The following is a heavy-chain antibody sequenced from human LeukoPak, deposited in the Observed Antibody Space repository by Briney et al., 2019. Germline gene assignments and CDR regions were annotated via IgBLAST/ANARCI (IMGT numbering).Heavy chain of an antibody. CDR1: GFTFRSYA. Sequence: PGGSLRLSCAASGFTFRSYAMSWVRQAPGKGLEWVSEISGNGASTYYADSVRGRFTISRDNSKSTLYLQMNSLRAEDTAIYYCAKRETIERALKYWGQGTLVTVSS. D-gene: IGHD3-3*01. J-gene: IGHJ4*02. CDR2: ISGNGAST. V-gene: IGHV3-23*01. CDR3: AKRETIERALKY.